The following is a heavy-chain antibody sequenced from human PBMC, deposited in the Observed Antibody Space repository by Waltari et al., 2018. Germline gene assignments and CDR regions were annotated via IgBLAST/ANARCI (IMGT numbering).Heavy chain of an antibody. V-gene: IGHV1-69*02. CDR2: ISPILGIA. CDR3: ARSAHYCSSTSCHFDY. Sequence: QVQLVQSGAEVKKPGSSVKVSCKASGGTFSSYTISWVRQAPGQGLEWMGRISPILGIANYAQKFQGRVTITADKSTSTAYMELSSLRSEDTAVYYCARSAHYCSSTSCHFDYWGQGTLVTVSS. CDR1: GGTFSSYT. D-gene: IGHD2-2*01. J-gene: IGHJ4*02.